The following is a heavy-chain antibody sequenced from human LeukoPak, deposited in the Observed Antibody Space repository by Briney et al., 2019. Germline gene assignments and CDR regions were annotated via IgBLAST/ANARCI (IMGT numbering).Heavy chain of an antibody. J-gene: IGHJ6*03. V-gene: IGHV7-4-1*02. Sequence: ASVKVSCHASAYTFTRYFTNWVRQAPGQGLEWMGWINTNTGNPTYDQGLTGRFVFSLDTSVSTAYLQISSLKAEDTAVYYCARGGKIHLLLRGPDYYYMDVWGKGTTVTVSS. CDR1: AYTFTRYF. CDR3: ARGGKIHLLLRGPDYYYMDV. D-gene: IGHD5-18*01. CDR2: INTNTGNP.